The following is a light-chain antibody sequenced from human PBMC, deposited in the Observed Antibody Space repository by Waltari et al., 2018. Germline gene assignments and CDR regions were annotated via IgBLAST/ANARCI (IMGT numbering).Light chain of an antibody. J-gene: IGKJ2*01. Sequence: DIQMTQSPSTRSASVGDRVTITCRASQSISIWVAWYQQKPGKAPKLLIYKASSLYTGVPSRFSGSGSGRDFTLTISSLQPDDFATYYCQQYNSYPYTFGQGTKREI. CDR1: QSISIW. CDR2: KAS. V-gene: IGKV1-5*03. CDR3: QQYNSYPYT.